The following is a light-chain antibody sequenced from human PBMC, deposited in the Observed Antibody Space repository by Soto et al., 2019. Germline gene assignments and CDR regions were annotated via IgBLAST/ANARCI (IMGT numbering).Light chain of an antibody. CDR1: QSVTSNY. V-gene: IGKV3-20*01. CDR2: AAS. CDR3: HEYGSTIQWT. J-gene: IGKJ1*01. Sequence: EVVLTQSPGTVSLSPGERATLSCRASQSVTSNYLAWYQQKPGQAPRLLIYAASSRATGIPDRFSGSGSGKDFTLRISRLEPEDFAVYFCHEYGSTIQWTLGQGTKVEIK.